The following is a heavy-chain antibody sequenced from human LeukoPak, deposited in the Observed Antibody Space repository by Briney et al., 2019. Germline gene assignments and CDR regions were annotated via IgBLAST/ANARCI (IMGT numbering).Heavy chain of an antibody. V-gene: IGHV4-59*01. Sequence: SETLSLTCTVSGGSISSYYWSWIRQPPGKGLEWIGYIYYSGSTNYNPSLKSRVTISVDTSKNQFSLKLRSVTAADTAVYYCSRELRHDSSIYYFDYWGQGTLVTVCS. CDR3: SRELRHDSSIYYFDY. D-gene: IGHD3-22*01. CDR2: IYYSGST. CDR1: GGSISSYY. J-gene: IGHJ4*02.